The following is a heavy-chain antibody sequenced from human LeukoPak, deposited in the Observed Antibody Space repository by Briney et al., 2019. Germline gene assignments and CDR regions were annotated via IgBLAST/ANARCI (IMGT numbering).Heavy chain of an antibody. J-gene: IGHJ4*02. CDR2: IYYSGST. CDR3: ARAGAVVPTDY. V-gene: IGHV4-39*07. D-gene: IGHD4-23*01. CDR1: GGSISSSSYY. Sequence: KPSETLSLTCTVSGGSISSSSYYWGWIRQPPGKGLEWIGSIYYSGSTYYNPSLKSRVTISVDTSKNQFSLKLSSVTAADTAVYYCARAGAVVPTDYWGQGTLVTVSS.